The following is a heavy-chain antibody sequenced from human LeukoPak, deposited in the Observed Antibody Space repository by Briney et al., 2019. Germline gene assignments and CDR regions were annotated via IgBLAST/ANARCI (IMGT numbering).Heavy chain of an antibody. J-gene: IGHJ5*02. V-gene: IGHV1-18*01. CDR2: ISAYNGNT. CDR3: ARNSHGSGSYSDWFDP. CDR1: GYTFTSYG. Sequence: ASVKVSCKASGYTFTSYGISWVRQAPGQGLEWMGWISAYNGNTNYAQKLQGRVTMTTDTSTSTAYMELRSLRSDDTAVYYCARNSHGSGSYSDWFDPWGQGTLVTVSS. D-gene: IGHD3-10*01.